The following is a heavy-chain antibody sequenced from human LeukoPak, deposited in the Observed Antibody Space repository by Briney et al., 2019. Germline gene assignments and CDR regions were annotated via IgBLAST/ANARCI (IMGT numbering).Heavy chain of an antibody. CDR3: ARGPIHLWLHNGMDV. CDR1: GFIFGDHA. Sequence: GGSLRLSCTASGFIFGDHAMSWVRQAPGKGLEWVGFIRSKAYGGTTEYAASVKGRFTISGDDSEGIAYLQMNSLRIDDTAVYYCARGPIHLWLHNGMDVWGQGTTVIVFS. D-gene: IGHD5-18*01. V-gene: IGHV3-49*04. J-gene: IGHJ6*02. CDR2: IRSKAYGGTT.